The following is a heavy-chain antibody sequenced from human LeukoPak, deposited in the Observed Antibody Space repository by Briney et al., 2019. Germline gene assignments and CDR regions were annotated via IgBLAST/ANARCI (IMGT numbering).Heavy chain of an antibody. CDR1: GGSISSGDYY. Sequence: SQTLSLTCTVSGGSISSGDYYWSWIRQPPGKGLEWIGYIYYSGSTYYNPSLKSRVTISVDTSKNQFSLKLSSVTAADTAVYYCARGLLPAAMFWFDPWGQGTLVTVSS. CDR3: ARGLLPAAMFWFDP. V-gene: IGHV4-30-4*08. J-gene: IGHJ5*02. D-gene: IGHD2-2*01. CDR2: IYYSGST.